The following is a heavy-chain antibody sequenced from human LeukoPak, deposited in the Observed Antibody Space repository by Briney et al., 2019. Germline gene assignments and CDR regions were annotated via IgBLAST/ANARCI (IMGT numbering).Heavy chain of an antibody. D-gene: IGHD4-23*01. Sequence: PGGSLRLSCAASGRTVSSNYMTWVRQAPGKGLEWASVICSGGNTYYADSVKGRFSISRDNSKNTVYLQMNSLRVEDTAVYYCARLVTGTTVINSGWFDPWGQGTLVTVSS. V-gene: IGHV3-66*04. CDR1: GRTVSSNY. CDR3: ARLVTGTTVINSGWFDP. J-gene: IGHJ5*02. CDR2: ICSGGNT.